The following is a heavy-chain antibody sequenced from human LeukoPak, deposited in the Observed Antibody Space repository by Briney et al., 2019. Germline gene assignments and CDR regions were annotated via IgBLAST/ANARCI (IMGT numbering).Heavy chain of an antibody. J-gene: IGHJ4*02. V-gene: IGHV4-61*02. CDR2: IYTSGST. Sequence: PSETLSLTCTVSGGSISSGSYYWSWIRQPAGKGLEWIGRIYTSGSTSYNPSLKSRVTISVDTSKNQFSLKLSSVTAADTAVYYCAREESSTMTHYWGQGTLVTVSS. CDR3: AREESSTMTHY. CDR1: GGSISSGSYY. D-gene: IGHD3-22*01.